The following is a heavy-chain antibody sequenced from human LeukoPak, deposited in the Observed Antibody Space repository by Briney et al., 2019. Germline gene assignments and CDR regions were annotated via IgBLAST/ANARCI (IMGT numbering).Heavy chain of an antibody. CDR2: ISSTNTFI. V-gene: IGHV3-21*01. D-gene: IGHD2-15*01. J-gene: IGHJ4*02. CDR3: ARAVEPWWGVFGA. Sequence: PGGSLRLSCAASGFNFKNYTMNWVRQAPGKGLEWVSSISSTNTFIHYGNSMKGRFTISRDTAKDSLYLQLTRRRVDATVVYYCARAVEPWWGVFGAWGQGTLVTVSS. CDR1: GFNFKNYT.